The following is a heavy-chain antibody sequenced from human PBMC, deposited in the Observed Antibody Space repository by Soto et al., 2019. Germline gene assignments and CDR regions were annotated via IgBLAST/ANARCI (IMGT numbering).Heavy chain of an antibody. CDR3: ARVGYSSGWYWFDP. D-gene: IGHD6-19*01. J-gene: IGHJ5*02. CDR2: IYYSGST. V-gene: IGHV4-59*01. Sequence: SETLSLTCTVSGGSISSYYWSWIRQPPGKGLEWIGYIYYSGSTNYNPSLKSRVTISVDTSKNQFSLKLSSVTAADTAVYYCARVGYSSGWYWFDPWGQGTLVTVSS. CDR1: GGSISSYY.